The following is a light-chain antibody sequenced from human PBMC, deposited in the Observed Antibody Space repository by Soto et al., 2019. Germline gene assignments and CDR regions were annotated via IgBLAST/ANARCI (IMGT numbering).Light chain of an antibody. CDR2: AAS. Sequence: DIVMTQSPSSLSASVGDRATITCRASQSVSSYLAWYQQKPGQAPSLLIYAASTRASGTPARFSGSGSGTEFTLTISSLQPEDFAVYYCQQHIRWPLTFGGGTKVDIK. J-gene: IGKJ4*01. V-gene: IGKV3-15*01. CDR3: QQHIRWPLT. CDR1: QSVSSY.